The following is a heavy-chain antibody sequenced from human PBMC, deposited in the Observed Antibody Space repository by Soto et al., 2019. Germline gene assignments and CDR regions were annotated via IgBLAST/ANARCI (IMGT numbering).Heavy chain of an antibody. CDR3: ARAGIWCSSARCYAVDY. D-gene: IGHD2-2*01. V-gene: IGHV1-8*01. CDR2: MNPNSGNT. CDR1: GYTFSSYD. Sequence: QVQLVQSGAEVKKPGASVKVSCKASGYTFSSYDINWVRQTAGQGLEWMGWMNPNSGNTGYAQKFKGRVIMTRSTSTSTAYMELSSLRSEDTAVYYCARAGIWCSSARCYAVDYWGQGTLVTVSS. J-gene: IGHJ4*02.